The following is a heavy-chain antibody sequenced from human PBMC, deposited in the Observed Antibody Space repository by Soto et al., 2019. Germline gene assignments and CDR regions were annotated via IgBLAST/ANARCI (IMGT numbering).Heavy chain of an antibody. J-gene: IGHJ5*02. CDR3: ARALSWSGYYIWFDP. D-gene: IGHD3-3*01. Sequence: SETLSLTCTVSGGSISSYYWSWIRQPPGKGLEWIGYIYYSGSTNYNPSLKSRVTISVDTSKNQFSLKLSSVTAADTAVYYCARALSWSGYYIWFDPWGQGTLVTGSS. CDR2: IYYSGST. CDR1: GGSISSYY. V-gene: IGHV4-59*01.